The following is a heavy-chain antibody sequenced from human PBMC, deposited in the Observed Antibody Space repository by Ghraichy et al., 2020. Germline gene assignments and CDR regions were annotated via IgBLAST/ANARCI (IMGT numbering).Heavy chain of an antibody. CDR1: GFTFSSYS. CDR2: ISISSGYI. V-gene: IGHV3-21*01. D-gene: IGHD6-19*01. Sequence: GGSLRLSCAASGFTFSSYSMNWVRQAPGKGLEWVSSISISSGYIYYADSVRGRFTIPRDNAKNSLYLQMNSLRAEESAVYYCARAVKSYHYGMDVWGQGTTVTVSS. J-gene: IGHJ6*02. CDR3: ARAVKSYHYGMDV.